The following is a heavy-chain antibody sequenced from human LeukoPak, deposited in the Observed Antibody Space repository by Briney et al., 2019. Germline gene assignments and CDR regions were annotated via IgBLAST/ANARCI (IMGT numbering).Heavy chain of an antibody. Sequence: GASVKVSCKASGYTFTGYYMHWVRQAPGQGLEWMGWINPNSGGTNYAQKFQGRVTMTRDTSISTAYMELSRLRSDDTAVYYCARDPGTMVRGVDWFDPWGQGTLVTVSS. CDR3: ARDPGTMVRGVDWFDP. CDR1: GYTFTGYY. V-gene: IGHV1-2*02. J-gene: IGHJ5*02. CDR2: INPNSGGT. D-gene: IGHD3-10*01.